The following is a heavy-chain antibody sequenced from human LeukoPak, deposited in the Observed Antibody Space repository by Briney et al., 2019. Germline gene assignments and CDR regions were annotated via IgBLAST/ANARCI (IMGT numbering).Heavy chain of an antibody. J-gene: IGHJ6*04. CDR3: ARVRMVRGVISYYYGMDV. Sequence: ASVKVSCKASEYTFTSYAMHWERQAPGQRLEWMGCINAGNGNTKYSQKFQGRVTITSDTSASTAYMELSSLRSEDTAVYYCARVRMVRGVISYYYGMDVWGKGTTVTVSS. D-gene: IGHD3-10*01. CDR2: INAGNGNT. CDR1: EYTFTSYA. V-gene: IGHV1-3*01.